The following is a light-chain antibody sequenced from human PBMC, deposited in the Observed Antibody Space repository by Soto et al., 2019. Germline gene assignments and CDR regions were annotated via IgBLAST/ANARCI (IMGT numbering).Light chain of an antibody. V-gene: IGLV2-11*01. Sequence: QSVLTQPRSVSGSPGQSVTISCTGTSSDVGGYNYVSWYQQHPGKAPQLMIYDVNKRPSGVPDRLSGSKSGNTASLTISGLQAEDEADYYCCSFAGSYTLVLGGGTQLTVL. J-gene: IGLJ3*02. CDR1: SSDVGGYNY. CDR2: DVN. CDR3: CSFAGSYTLV.